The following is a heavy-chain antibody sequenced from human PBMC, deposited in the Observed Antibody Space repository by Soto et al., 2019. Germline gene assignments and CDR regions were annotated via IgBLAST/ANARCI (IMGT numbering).Heavy chain of an antibody. CDR2: IYYSGST. J-gene: IGHJ6*04. Sequence: PSETLSLTCTVSGGSISSYYWSWIRQPPGKGLEWIGYIYYSGSTYYNPSLKSRVTISVDTYKNQFSLKLSSVTAPNAAVYYCARDRSHRSGMDVWGKGTTVTVSS. CDR1: GGSISSYY. V-gene: IGHV4-30-4*01. CDR3: ARDRSHRSGMDV.